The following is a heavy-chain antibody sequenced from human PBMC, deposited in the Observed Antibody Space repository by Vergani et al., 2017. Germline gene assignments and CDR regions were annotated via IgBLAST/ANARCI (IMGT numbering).Heavy chain of an antibody. CDR3: ARDYSNYADYYYYYYMDV. D-gene: IGHD4-11*01. V-gene: IGHV4-39*07. J-gene: IGHJ6*03. Sequence: QLQLQESGPGLVKPSETLSLTCTVSGGSISSSSYYWGWIRQPPGKGLEWIGSIYYSGSTYYNPSLNSRVTISVDTSKNQFSLKLSSVTASDTAVYYCARDYSNYADYYYYYYMDVWGKGTTVTVSS. CDR2: IYYSGST. CDR1: GGSISSSSYY.